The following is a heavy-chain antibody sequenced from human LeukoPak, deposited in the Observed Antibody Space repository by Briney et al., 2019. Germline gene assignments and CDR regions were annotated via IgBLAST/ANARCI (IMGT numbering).Heavy chain of an antibody. CDR2: IYTSGST. CDR3: ARGGYYYMDV. J-gene: IGHJ6*03. Sequence: SETLSLTCTVSGGSISSGSYYWSWIRQPAGKGLEWIGRIYTSGSTNYNPSLKSRVTISVDTSKNQFSLKLSSVTAADPAVYYCARGGYYYMDVWGKGTTVTVSS. V-gene: IGHV4-61*02. D-gene: IGHD3-16*01. CDR1: GGSISSGSYY.